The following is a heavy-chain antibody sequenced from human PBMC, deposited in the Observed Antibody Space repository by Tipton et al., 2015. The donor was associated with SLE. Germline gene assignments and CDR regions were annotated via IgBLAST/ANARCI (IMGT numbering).Heavy chain of an antibody. CDR2: IYYSGST. D-gene: IGHD3-22*01. J-gene: IGHJ3*02. Sequence: TLSLTCTVSGGSISSHYWSWIRQPPGKGLEWIGYIYYSGSTSYNPSLKSRVTISVDTSKNQFSLKLSSVTAADTAVYYCASDGDDSSGAFDIWGQGTMVTVSS. CDR1: GGSISSHY. CDR3: ASDGDDSSGAFDI. V-gene: IGHV4-59*11.